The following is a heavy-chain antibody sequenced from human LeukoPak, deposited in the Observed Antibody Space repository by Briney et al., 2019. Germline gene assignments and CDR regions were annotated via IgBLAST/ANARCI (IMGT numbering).Heavy chain of an antibody. CDR2: IYSGGST. V-gene: IGHV3-53*01. Sequence: PGGSLRLSCAASGFTVSSNYMSWVRQAPGKGLEWVSVIYSGGSTYYADSVKGRFTISRDNAKNSLYLQMNSLGVEDTAVYYCARDGPIYDSSGYSFDYWGQGTLVTVSS. CDR1: GFTVSSNY. J-gene: IGHJ4*02. CDR3: ARDGPIYDSSGYSFDY. D-gene: IGHD3-22*01.